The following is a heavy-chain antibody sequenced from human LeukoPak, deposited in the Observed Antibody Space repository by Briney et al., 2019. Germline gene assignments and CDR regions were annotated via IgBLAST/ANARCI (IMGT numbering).Heavy chain of an antibody. D-gene: IGHD3-22*01. Sequence: GGSLRLSCAASGFSFSTYWMHWVHQVPGTGPVWVSRTNADGSITDYTDSVKGRFTISRDNAKNTLYLQMNSLRAEDTAVYYCARISYDSSGYYDNWGQRTLVTVSS. J-gene: IGHJ4*02. V-gene: IGHV3-74*01. CDR3: ARISYDSSGYYDN. CDR2: TNADGSIT. CDR1: GFSFSTYW.